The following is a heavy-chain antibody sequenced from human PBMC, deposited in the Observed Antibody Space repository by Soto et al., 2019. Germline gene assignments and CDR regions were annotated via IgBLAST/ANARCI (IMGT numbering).Heavy chain of an antibody. D-gene: IGHD4-17*01. Sequence: EVQLLESGGGLVQPGGSLRLSCAASGCTFSSYAMSWVRQAPGKGLEWVSAISGSGGSTYYADSVKGRFTISRDNSKNTLYLPMNSLRAEDTAVYYCAKDQGDGDYVSAFDIWGQGTMVTVSS. CDR2: ISGSGGST. V-gene: IGHV3-23*01. CDR1: GCTFSSYA. CDR3: AKDQGDGDYVSAFDI. J-gene: IGHJ3*02.